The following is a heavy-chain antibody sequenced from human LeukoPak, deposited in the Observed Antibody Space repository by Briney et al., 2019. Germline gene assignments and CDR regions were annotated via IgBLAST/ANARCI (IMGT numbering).Heavy chain of an antibody. Sequence: SETLSLTCAVYGGSFSGYYWSWIRQPPGKGLEWIGEINHSGSTNYNPSLKSRVAISVDTSKNQFSLKLSSVTAADTAVYYCSGYDCSGGSCYRYYYYGMDVWGQGTTVTVSS. V-gene: IGHV4-34*01. J-gene: IGHJ6*02. CDR3: SGYDCSGGSCYRYYYYGMDV. D-gene: IGHD2-15*01. CDR2: INHSGST. CDR1: GGSFSGYY.